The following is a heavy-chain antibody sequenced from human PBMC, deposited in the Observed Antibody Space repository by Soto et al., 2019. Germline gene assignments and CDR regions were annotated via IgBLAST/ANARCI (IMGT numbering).Heavy chain of an antibody. CDR3: ARTGYYYEADY. V-gene: IGHV4-31*03. D-gene: IGHD3-22*01. J-gene: IGHJ4*02. CDR1: GGSISSGGYY. Sequence: TLSLTCTVSGGSISSGGYYWSWIRQHPGNGLEWIGYIYYSGSTYYNPSLKSRVTISVDTSKNQFSLKLSSVTAADTAVYYCARTGYYYEADYWGQGTLVTVSS. CDR2: IYYSGST.